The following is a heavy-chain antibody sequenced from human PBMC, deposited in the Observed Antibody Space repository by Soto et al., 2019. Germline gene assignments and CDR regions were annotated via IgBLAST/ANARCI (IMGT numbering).Heavy chain of an antibody. D-gene: IGHD1-1*01. CDR2: ISYDGKVA. CDR3: AKEGPITNWYFDY. J-gene: IGHJ4*02. Sequence: QVQLVESGGGVVQPGRSLRLSCAASGFTFSSYGMHWVRQAPGKGLEWVTVISYDGKVAYYADSVKGRFTISRDNSKNTLYLQMNSLRTEHTAMYYCAKEGPITNWYFDYWGQGTLVTVSS. V-gene: IGHV3-30*18. CDR1: GFTFSSYG.